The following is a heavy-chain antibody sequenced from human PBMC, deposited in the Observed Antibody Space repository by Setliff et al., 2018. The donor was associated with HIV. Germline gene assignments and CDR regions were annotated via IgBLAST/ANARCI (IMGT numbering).Heavy chain of an antibody. CDR1: GFTFMNYA. CDR2: ISGSGGNT. J-gene: IGHJ4*02. V-gene: IGHV3-23*01. CDR3: AQAQTSVSGSWSPNDY. D-gene: IGHD3-10*01. Sequence: GGSLRLSCAASGFTFMNYAMSWVRQAPGKGLAWVSTISGSGGNTYYADSVKGRFTISRDSSKNTLYLRMNSLRAEDTAVYYCAQAQTSVSGSWSPNDYWGQGTLVTVSS.